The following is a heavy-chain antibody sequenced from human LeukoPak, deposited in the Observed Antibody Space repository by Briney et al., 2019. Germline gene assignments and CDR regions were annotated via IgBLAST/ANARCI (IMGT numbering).Heavy chain of an antibody. Sequence: GGSLRLSCAASEFRFGSYAMSWVRQAPRKGPEWVASIKQDGSEKYYVDSVKGRFTISRDNSKNTLYLQMNSLRAEDTAVYYCAKATYYYDSSGYRGGYFDYWGQGTLVTVSS. J-gene: IGHJ4*02. D-gene: IGHD3-22*01. V-gene: IGHV3-7*01. CDR2: IKQDGSEK. CDR3: AKATYYYDSSGYRGGYFDY. CDR1: EFRFGSYA.